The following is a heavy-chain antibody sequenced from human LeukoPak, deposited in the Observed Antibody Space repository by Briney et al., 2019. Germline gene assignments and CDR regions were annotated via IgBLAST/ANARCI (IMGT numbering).Heavy chain of an antibody. V-gene: IGHV4-59*08. Sequence: PSETLSLTCTVSGGSISSDFWGWIRQPPGKGLEWIGDIYYSGSTNCNPSLKSRVTISVDTSQNQFSLKLSSVTAADTAVYYCARRSSGYGDFDYWGQGTLVTVSS. CDR1: GGSISSDF. CDR2: IYYSGST. CDR3: ARRSSGYGDFDY. D-gene: IGHD3-22*01. J-gene: IGHJ4*02.